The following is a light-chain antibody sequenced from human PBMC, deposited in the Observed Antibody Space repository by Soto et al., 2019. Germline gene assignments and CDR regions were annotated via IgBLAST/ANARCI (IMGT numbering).Light chain of an antibody. J-gene: IGKJ5*01. CDR1: QTISSW. Sequence: DIQLTKNNSTLSASVGDRVTISCRASQTISSWLAWYQQKPGKAPKLLIYDASSLESGVPSRFSGSGSGTEFTLTISSLEPEDFAVYYCQPRSTWPPISSGQRTRPEI. CDR2: DAS. CDR3: QPRSTWPPIS. V-gene: IGKV1-5*01.